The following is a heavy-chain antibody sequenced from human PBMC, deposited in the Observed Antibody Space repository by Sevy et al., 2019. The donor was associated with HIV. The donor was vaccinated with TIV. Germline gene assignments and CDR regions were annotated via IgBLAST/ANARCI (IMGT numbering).Heavy chain of an antibody. J-gene: IGHJ3*02. V-gene: IGHV3-15*01. CDR1: GFTFSNAW. Sequence: GGSLRLSCAASGFTFSNAWMSWVRQAPGKWLEWVGRIKSKTDGGTTDYAAPVKGRFTISRDDSKNTLYLQMNSLKTEDTAVYYCTTDPTMIVVVITSPLGDIWGQGTMVTVSS. D-gene: IGHD3-22*01. CDR2: IKSKTDGGTT. CDR3: TTDPTMIVVVITSPLGDI.